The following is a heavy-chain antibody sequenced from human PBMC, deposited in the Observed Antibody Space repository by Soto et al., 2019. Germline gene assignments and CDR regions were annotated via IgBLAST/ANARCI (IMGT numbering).Heavy chain of an antibody. CDR1: GFTVSSNY. V-gene: IGHV3-53*04. CDR3: ARDKAGGGYCSGGSCYSVYMDV. D-gene: IGHD2-15*01. CDR2: IYSGGST. J-gene: IGHJ6*03. Sequence: EVQLVESGGGLVQPGGSLRLSCAASGFTVSSNYMSWVRQAPGKGLEWVSVIYSGGSTYYADSVKGRFTISRHNSKNTLYLQMNGLGAEDTAVYYCARDKAGGGYCSGGSCYSVYMDVWGKGTTVTVSS.